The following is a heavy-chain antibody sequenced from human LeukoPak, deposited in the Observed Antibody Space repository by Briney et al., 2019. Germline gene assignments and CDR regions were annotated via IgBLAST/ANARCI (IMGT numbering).Heavy chain of an antibody. D-gene: IGHD5-18*01. Sequence: ASVKVSCKASGYTFTDYFIHWVRQAPGQGLEWMGIISPNGGTTNYAQKFQDRVTMTRDTSTSTVYMELSSLRSEDTAVYYCARDLGYSYGHHSYYFDYWGQGTLVTVSS. CDR1: GYTFTDYF. CDR3: ARDLGYSYGHHSYYFDY. CDR2: ISPNGGTT. V-gene: IGHV1-46*01. J-gene: IGHJ4*02.